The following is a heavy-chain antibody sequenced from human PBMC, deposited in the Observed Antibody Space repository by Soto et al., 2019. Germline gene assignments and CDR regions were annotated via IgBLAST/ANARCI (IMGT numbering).Heavy chain of an antibody. D-gene: IGHD6-13*01. J-gene: IGHJ6*02. CDR3: ARDQPGYSSSWSQSNYYYGMDV. CDR1: GYTFTSYG. CDR2: ISAYNGNT. V-gene: IGHV1-18*01. Sequence: QVQLVQSGAEVKKPGASVKVSCKASGYTFTSYGISWVRQAPGQGLEWMGWISAYNGNTNYAQKPQGGVTMTTDTSTSTADLELRSLRSDDTAVYYCARDQPGYSSSWSQSNYYYGMDVWGQGTTVTVSS.